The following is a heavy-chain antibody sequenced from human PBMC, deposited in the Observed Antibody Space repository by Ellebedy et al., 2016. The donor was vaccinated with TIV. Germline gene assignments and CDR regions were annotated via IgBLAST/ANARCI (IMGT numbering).Heavy chain of an antibody. D-gene: IGHD1-26*01. CDR1: GFTFSVYY. CDR3: STGYTGTWHDGY. J-gene: IGHJ4*02. CDR2: SRNRADSYTT. V-gene: IGHV3-72*01. Sequence: GESLKISXAASGFTFSVYYMDWVRQAPGKGLEWVGRSRNRADSYTTEYAASVKGRFTISRDESRNSLFLQMNSLKTEDTAVYYCSTGYTGTWHDGYWGQGTLVTVSS.